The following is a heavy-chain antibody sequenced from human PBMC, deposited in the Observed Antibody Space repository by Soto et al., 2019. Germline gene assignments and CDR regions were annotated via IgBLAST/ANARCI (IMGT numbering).Heavy chain of an antibody. J-gene: IGHJ6*02. D-gene: IGHD1-1*01. Sequence: QVQLQESGPGLVKPSETLSLTCTVSGGSINNYYWVWLRQPPGEGLEWIGHMYYSGDTDYNPSLKRRVAISVDTAKKRFSLRLTSVTAADTAVYYCARGDWNDYFYNGMDVWGQGTTVIVSS. CDR2: MYYSGDT. V-gene: IGHV4-59*01. CDR1: GGSINNYY. CDR3: ARGDWNDYFYNGMDV.